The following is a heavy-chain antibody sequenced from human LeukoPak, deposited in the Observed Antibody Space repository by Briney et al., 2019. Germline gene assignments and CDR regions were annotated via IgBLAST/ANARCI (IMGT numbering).Heavy chain of an antibody. J-gene: IGHJ4*02. CDR1: GFTFSSYA. CDR2: INSDGSIT. D-gene: IGHD6-13*01. V-gene: IGHV3-74*01. Sequence: GGSLRLSCAASGFTFSSYALTWVRQAPGKGLVWVSRINSDGSITSYADSVRGRLTISRDNAKNALYLQMNSLRAEDTAVYYCARQTATGTDSWGQGTLVTVSS. CDR3: ARQTATGTDS.